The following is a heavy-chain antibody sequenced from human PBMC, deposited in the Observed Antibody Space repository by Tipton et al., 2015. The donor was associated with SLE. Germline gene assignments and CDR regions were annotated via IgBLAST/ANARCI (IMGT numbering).Heavy chain of an antibody. CDR3: ASRHRGAPWADIGH. Sequence: TLSLTCTVSGGSISSSSYYWGWIRQPPGKGLEWIGSIYYSGSTNYNPSLKSRVTLSVDRSKNQFSLNLRSVNVADTAIYYCASRHRGAPWADIGHWGQGTLVTVSS. D-gene: IGHD1-26*01. CDR1: GGSISSSSYY. CDR2: IYYSGST. J-gene: IGHJ4*02. V-gene: IGHV4-39*07.